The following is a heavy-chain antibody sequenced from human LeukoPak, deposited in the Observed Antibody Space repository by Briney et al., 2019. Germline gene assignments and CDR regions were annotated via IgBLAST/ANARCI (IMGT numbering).Heavy chain of an antibody. CDR2: ISGSGGST. Sequence: PGGSLRLSCAASGFTFHNYAMHWVRQAPGKGLEWVSAISGSGGSTYYADSVKGRFTISRDNSKNTLYLQMNSLGADDTAVYYCAKGNWRYFDYWGQGTLVTVSS. CDR3: AKGNWRYFDY. V-gene: IGHV3-23*01. CDR1: GFTFHNYA. D-gene: IGHD1-1*01. J-gene: IGHJ4*02.